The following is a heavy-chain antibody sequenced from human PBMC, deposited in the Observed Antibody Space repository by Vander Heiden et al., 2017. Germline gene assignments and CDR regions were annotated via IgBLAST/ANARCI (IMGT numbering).Heavy chain of an antibody. D-gene: IGHD2-2*02. Sequence: QVQLQESGPGLVKPSETLSPTCPVSGCSLSRYYRSWIRQPAGKGLEWIGRIYTSGSTNYNPSLKSRVTMSVDTSKNQFSLKLSSVTAADTAVYYCARSRVLDCSSTSCYTGGWFDPWGQGTLVTVSS. CDR3: ARSRVLDCSSTSCYTGGWFDP. CDR2: IYTSGST. J-gene: IGHJ5*02. CDR1: GCSLSRYY. V-gene: IGHV4-4*07.